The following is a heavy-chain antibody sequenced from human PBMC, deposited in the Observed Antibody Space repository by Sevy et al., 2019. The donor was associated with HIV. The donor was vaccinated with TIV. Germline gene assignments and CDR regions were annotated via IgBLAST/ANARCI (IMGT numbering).Heavy chain of an antibody. D-gene: IGHD2-8*02. V-gene: IGHV3-23*01. CDR3: ASPTPRSAPSGAAFFDY. Sequence: GSLRLSCAASGFTFSSFAMSWVRHIPGKGLEWVSTINGSGGSAYYADSVKGRFTLSRDNSNNTVFLQMNRLRDEDTSVDYCASPTPRSAPSGAAFFDYWGQGTLVTVSS. J-gene: IGHJ4*02. CDR1: GFTFSSFA. CDR2: INGSGGSA.